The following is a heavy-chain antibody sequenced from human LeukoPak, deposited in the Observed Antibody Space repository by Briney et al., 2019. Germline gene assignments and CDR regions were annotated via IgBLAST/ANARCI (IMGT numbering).Heavy chain of an antibody. Sequence: LXXXXXXXGXTXXXYSMNWVRQAPXKXLEWVSSISSSSSYIYYADSVRGRFTISRDNSKNTLYVQMNSLRDEDTAVYYCAKDQRWESPHYLDSWGQGTLVTVSS. J-gene: IGHJ4*02. CDR1: GXTXXXYS. CDR3: AKDQRWESPHYLDS. D-gene: IGHD1-26*01. V-gene: IGHV3-21*04. CDR2: ISSSSSYI.